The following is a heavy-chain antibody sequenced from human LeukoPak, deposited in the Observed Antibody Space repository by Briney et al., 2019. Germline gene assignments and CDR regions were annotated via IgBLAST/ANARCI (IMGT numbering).Heavy chain of an antibody. Sequence: GGSVRLSCAASGFTFSSYAMHWVRQAPGKGLEWVAVISYDGSNKYYADSVKGRFTISRDNSKNTLYLQMNSLRAEDTAVYYCARDRLGIFDYWGQGTLVTVSS. J-gene: IGHJ4*02. CDR1: GFTFSSYA. CDR2: ISYDGSNK. V-gene: IGHV3-30*04. D-gene: IGHD7-27*01. CDR3: ARDRLGIFDY.